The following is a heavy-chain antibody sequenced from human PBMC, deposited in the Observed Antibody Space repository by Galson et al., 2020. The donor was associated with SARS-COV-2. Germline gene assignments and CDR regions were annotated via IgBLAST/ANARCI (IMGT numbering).Heavy chain of an antibody. D-gene: IGHD1-1*01. V-gene: IGHV4-38-2*02. Sequence: SETMSLTCTVSGYSISSGYYWGWIRQPPGKGLEWIGSIYHSGSTYYNPSLKSRVTISVDTSKNQFSLKLSSVTAADTAVYYCARLGYNWKDVGFGAGYYYYMDVWGKGITVTVSS. CDR2: IYHSGST. CDR3: ARLGYNWKDVGFGAGYYYYMDV. J-gene: IGHJ6*03. CDR1: GYSISSGYY.